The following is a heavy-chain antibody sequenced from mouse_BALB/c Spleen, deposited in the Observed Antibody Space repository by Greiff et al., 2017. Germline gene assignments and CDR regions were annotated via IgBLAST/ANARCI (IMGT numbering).Heavy chain of an antibody. J-gene: IGHJ3*01. D-gene: IGHD4-1*01. V-gene: IGHV1-69*01. CDR3: ARGWDDWFAY. Sequence: QVQLQQPGAELVMPGASVKMSCKASGYTFTDYWMHWVKQRPGQGLEWIGAIDTSDSYTSYNQKFKGKATLTVDESSSTAYMQLSSLTSEDSAVYYCARGWDDWFAYWGQGTLVTVSA. CDR2: IDTSDSYT. CDR1: GYTFTDYW.